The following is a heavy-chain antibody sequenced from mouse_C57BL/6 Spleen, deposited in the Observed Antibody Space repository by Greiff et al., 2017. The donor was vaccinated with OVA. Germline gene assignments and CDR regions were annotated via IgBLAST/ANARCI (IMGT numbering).Heavy chain of an antibody. CDR1: GFTFSSYA. V-gene: IGHV5-9-1*02. D-gene: IGHD1-1*01. CDR2: ISSGGDYI. J-gene: IGHJ1*03. CDR3: TREGGSHWYFDV. Sequence: EVQVVESGEGLVKPGGSLKLSCAASGFTFSSYAMSWVRQTPEKRLEWVAYISSGGDYIYYADTVKGRFTISRDNARNTLYLQMSSLKSEDTAMYYCTREGGSHWYFDVWGTGTTVTVSS.